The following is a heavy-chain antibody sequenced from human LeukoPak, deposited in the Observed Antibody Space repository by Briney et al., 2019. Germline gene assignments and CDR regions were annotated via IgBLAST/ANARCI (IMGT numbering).Heavy chain of an antibody. Sequence: SETVSLTCTVSGGSISSSSYYWDWIRQPPGKGLEWIGTIFYSGSTYYNPSLESRVTISVDTSKNQFSLKLSSVTAADTAVYYCARQFYYDSGGSHYWGQGTLVTGTS. D-gene: IGHD3-22*01. CDR3: ARQFYYDSGGSHY. CDR2: IFYSGST. J-gene: IGHJ4*02. V-gene: IGHV4-39*01. CDR1: GGSISSSSYY.